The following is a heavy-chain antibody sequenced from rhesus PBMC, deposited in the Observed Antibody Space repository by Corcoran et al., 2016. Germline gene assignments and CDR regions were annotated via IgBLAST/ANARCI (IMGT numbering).Heavy chain of an antibody. V-gene: IGHV5S1*01. D-gene: IGHD2-21*01. J-gene: IGHJ4*01. CDR3: AKGYCTTSGCSFDY. CDR1: GYSFTSSW. Sequence: EVQLVQSGAEVKRPGESLRISCKTSGYSFTSSWINWVRQMPGKGLEWMGRIYPGDSDTGYSPSFQGQVTISADKSLSTTYLQWSSLKASDTATYYCAKGYCTTSGCSFDYWGQGVLVTVSS. CDR2: IYPGDSDT.